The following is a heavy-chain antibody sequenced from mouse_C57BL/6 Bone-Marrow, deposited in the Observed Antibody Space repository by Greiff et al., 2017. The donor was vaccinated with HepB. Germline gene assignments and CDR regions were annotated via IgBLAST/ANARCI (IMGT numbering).Heavy chain of an antibody. D-gene: IGHD1-2*01. CDR1: GYTFTSYW. CDR2: IYPGSGST. Sequence: QVQLQQPGAELVKPGASVKMSCKASGYTFTSYWITWVKQRPGQGLEWIGDIYPGSGSTNYNEKFKSKATLTVDTSSSTAYMQLSSLTSEDSAVYYCAREGDATTAYAMDYWGQGTSVTVSS. CDR3: AREGDATTAYAMDY. J-gene: IGHJ4*01. V-gene: IGHV1-55*01.